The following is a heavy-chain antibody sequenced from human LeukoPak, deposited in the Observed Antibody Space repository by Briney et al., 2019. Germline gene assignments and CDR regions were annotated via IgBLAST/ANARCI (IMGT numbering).Heavy chain of an antibody. CDR3: ARAGYDFWSGYYFVYYYYMDV. CDR2: MNPNSGNT. J-gene: IGHJ6*03. Sequence: GASVKVSCKASGYTFTSYDINWVRQATRQGLEWMGWMNPNSGNTGYAQKFQGRVTITRNTSISTAYMELSSLRSEDTAVYYCARAGYDFWSGYYFVYYYYMDVWGKGTTVTVSS. D-gene: IGHD3-3*01. V-gene: IGHV1-8*03. CDR1: GYTFTSYD.